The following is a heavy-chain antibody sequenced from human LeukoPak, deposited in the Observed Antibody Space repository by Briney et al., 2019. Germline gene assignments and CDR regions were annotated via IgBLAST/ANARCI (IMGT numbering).Heavy chain of an antibody. Sequence: PGGSLRLSCAASGFTFSSYAMSWVRQAPGKGLEWVPSISGNGASTYYADSVKGRFTISRDNSKNTLYLQMNSLRAEDTAVYYCAKDLKAVPGYYSDYWGQGTLVTVSS. J-gene: IGHJ4*02. CDR1: GFTFSSYA. D-gene: IGHD6-19*01. CDR2: ISGNGAST. CDR3: AKDLKAVPGYYSDY. V-gene: IGHV3-23*01.